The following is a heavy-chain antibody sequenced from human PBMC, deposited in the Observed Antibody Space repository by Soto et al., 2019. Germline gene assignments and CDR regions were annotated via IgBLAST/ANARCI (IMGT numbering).Heavy chain of an antibody. CDR2: LYFRGST. CDR1: GDSISNHF. CDR3: ARDSAYCTKGACPMFDF. V-gene: IGHV4-59*11. J-gene: IGHJ4*02. D-gene: IGHD2-8*01. Sequence: SETLPLTCSVSGDSISNHFWSWIRQRPGKGLEWIDHLYFRGSTSYSPSLKGRVTMSADTPKNQFTLRLNSVTAADTATYFCARDSAYCTKGACPMFDFWGQGALVTVSS.